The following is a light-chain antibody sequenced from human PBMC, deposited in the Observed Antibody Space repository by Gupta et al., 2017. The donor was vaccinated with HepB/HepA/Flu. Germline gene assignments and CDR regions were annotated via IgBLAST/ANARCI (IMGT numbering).Light chain of an antibody. V-gene: IGLV2-14*01. CDR2: EDS. J-gene: IGLJ1*01. CDR1: SSDVGGYNY. Sequence: HSALTPPAAVSGSPGQSITSSCTGTSSDVGGYNYVSWYQQHPGTAPKRLMYEDSNRPSGVPKRFSGSKSGTTASLPIYGLRAEDEADYYCTSSNSSRTRCVFGAGTKLTVL. CDR3: TSSNSSRTRCV.